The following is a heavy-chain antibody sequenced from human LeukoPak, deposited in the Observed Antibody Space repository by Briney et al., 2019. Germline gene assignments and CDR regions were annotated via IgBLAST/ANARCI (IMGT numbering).Heavy chain of an antibody. J-gene: IGHJ6*02. CDR2: IYSGGST. V-gene: IGHV3-53*01. D-gene: IGHD6-13*01. CDR3: ARVGYGL. CDR1: GGSISSNY. Sequence: PSETLSLTCTVSGGSISSNYMSWVRQAPGKGLEWVSVIYSGGSTYYADSVKGRFTISRDNSKNTLYLQMNSLRAEDTAVYYCARVGYGLWGQGTTVTVSS.